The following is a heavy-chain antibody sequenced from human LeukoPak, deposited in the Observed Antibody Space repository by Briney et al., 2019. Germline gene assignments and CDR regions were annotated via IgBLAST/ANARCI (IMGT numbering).Heavy chain of an antibody. CDR3: ARDGYDILTGYYYYYYMDV. CDR2: ISYDGSNK. CDR1: GFTFSSYA. V-gene: IGHV3-30*04. J-gene: IGHJ6*03. D-gene: IGHD3-9*01. Sequence: GGSLRLSCAASGFTFSSYAMHWVRQAPGKGLEWVAVISYDGSNKYYADSVKGRFTISRDNSKNTLYLQMNSLRAEDTAVYYCARDGYDILTGYYYYYYMDVWGKGTTVTISS.